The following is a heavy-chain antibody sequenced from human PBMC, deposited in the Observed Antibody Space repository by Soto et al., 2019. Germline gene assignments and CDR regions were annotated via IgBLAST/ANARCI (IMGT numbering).Heavy chain of an antibody. V-gene: IGHV1-69*06. CDR2: IIPFYDKA. CDR3: ARGYRELYYYAMDV. D-gene: IGHD3-10*01. CDR1: GGTFTNYA. Sequence: QVELVQSGVEVKKPGSSLKVSCKASGGTFTNYAFNWVRQAPGQGPAWMGGIIPFYDKANYAEKFLGRVTITADKSTTTAYMELSSLTSDDTAVYFCARGYRELYYYAMDVWGRGTPVIVSS. J-gene: IGHJ6*02.